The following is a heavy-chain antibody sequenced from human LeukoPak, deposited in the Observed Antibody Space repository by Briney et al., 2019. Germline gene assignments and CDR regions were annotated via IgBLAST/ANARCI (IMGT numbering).Heavy chain of an antibody. J-gene: IGHJ4*02. Sequence: PGGSLRLSCAASGFTFSSYWMSWVRQAPGKGLEGVANMKYDGSEKYYVDSEKGRFTISRDNAKNSLYLQMNSLRAEDTAVYYCARDIEAAGLFLDYWGQGTLVTVSS. CDR2: MKYDGSEK. V-gene: IGHV3-7*01. D-gene: IGHD6-13*01. CDR3: ARDIEAAGLFLDY. CDR1: GFTFSSYW.